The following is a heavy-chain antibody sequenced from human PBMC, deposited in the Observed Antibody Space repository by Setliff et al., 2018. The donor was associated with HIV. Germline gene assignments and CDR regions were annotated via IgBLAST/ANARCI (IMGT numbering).Heavy chain of an antibody. CDR3: ARAPSSYSGSFGWFDP. D-gene: IGHD1-26*01. J-gene: IGHJ5*02. CDR1: GGSISSYY. V-gene: IGHV4-4*09. Sequence: SETLSLTCTVSGGSISSYYWSWIRQPPGKGLEWIGYIYSTGSTNYNPSLKSRVTISVDTSKNQFSLKLSSVTAADTAVYYCARAPSSYSGSFGWFDPWGQGTLVTVSS. CDR2: IYSTGST.